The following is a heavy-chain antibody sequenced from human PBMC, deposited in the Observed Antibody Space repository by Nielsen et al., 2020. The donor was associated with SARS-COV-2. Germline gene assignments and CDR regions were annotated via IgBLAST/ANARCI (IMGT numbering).Heavy chain of an antibody. CDR2: IYYSGST. Sequence: GSLRLSCTVSGGSISSYYWSWIRQPPGKGLEWIGYIYYSGSTNYNPSLKSRVTISVDTSKNQFSLKLSSVTAADTAVYYCARTGIWYYMDVWGKGTTVNVSS. J-gene: IGHJ6*03. V-gene: IGHV4-59*01. CDR1: GGSISSYY. D-gene: IGHD6-13*01. CDR3: ARTGIWYYMDV.